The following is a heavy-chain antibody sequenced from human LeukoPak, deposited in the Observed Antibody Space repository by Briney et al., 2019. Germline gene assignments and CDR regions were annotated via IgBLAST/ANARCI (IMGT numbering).Heavy chain of an antibody. CDR2: INHSGST. CDR1: GGSFSGYY. Sequence: PSETLSLTCAVYGGSFSGYYWSWIRQPPGKGLEWIGEINHSGSTNYNPSLKSRVTISVDTSKNQFSLNLNSMTAADTAVYYCVRDEAEFGNRQWYFDLWGRGTLVIVSS. V-gene: IGHV4-34*01. J-gene: IGHJ2*01. CDR3: VRDEAEFGNRQWYFDL. D-gene: IGHD2/OR15-2a*01.